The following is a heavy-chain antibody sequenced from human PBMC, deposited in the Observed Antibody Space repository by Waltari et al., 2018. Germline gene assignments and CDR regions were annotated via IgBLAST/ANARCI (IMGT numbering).Heavy chain of an antibody. Sequence: QLQLQESDPGLVKPSATLSLTCTVSGGSITSSSYYWGWIRQPPGKGLAWIGSIYYSGSTYYNPSLKSRVTISVDTSKNQFSLKLSSVTAADTAVYYCARGSYSSGWYIGYWGQGTLVTVSS. CDR1: GGSITSSSYY. CDR3: ARGSYSSGWYIGY. V-gene: IGHV4-39*07. D-gene: IGHD6-19*01. CDR2: IYYSGST. J-gene: IGHJ4*02.